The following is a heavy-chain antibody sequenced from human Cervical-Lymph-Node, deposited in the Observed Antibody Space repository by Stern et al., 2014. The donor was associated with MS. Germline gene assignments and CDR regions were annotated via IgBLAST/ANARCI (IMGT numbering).Heavy chain of an antibody. Sequence: EMQLVESGAEVKKPGESLKISCKGSGYSFTTYWIAWVRQMPGRGLEWMGLIYPGDSDTRYSPSFQGHVTISADTSIRTAYLQWSSLKASDTAIYYCARPSNSGLFFQHWGQGTLVTVSS. V-gene: IGHV5-51*01. CDR1: GYSFTTYW. CDR3: ARPSNSGLFFQH. J-gene: IGHJ1*01. CDR2: IYPGDSDT. D-gene: IGHD6-19*01.